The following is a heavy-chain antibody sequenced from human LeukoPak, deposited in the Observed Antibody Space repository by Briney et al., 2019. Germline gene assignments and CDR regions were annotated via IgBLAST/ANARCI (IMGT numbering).Heavy chain of an antibody. J-gene: IGHJ6*02. Sequence: ASVKVSCKASGYTLSTYGISWVRQAPGQGLEWMGWISAYNGDTKYAQKVQGRITMTKDISTNTAYMELRSLRSDDTAVYYCARERAVMVKSGMDAWGQGTTVTVFS. D-gene: IGHD3-16*01. CDR3: ARERAVMVKSGMDA. CDR2: ISAYNGDT. V-gene: IGHV1-18*01. CDR1: GYTLSTYG.